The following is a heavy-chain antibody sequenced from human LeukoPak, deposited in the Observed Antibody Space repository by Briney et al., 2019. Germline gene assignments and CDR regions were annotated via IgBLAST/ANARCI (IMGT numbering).Heavy chain of an antibody. Sequence: GGSLRLSCAASGFTFSTYSMNWVRQAPGKGLVWVSRVNNDWSSTSYADSVKGRCTISRDNTKNTLYLQMNSLRAEDTAVYYCARDLNDLLQNYRSTWYPADYWGQGTLVTVSS. J-gene: IGHJ4*02. CDR3: ARDLNDLLQNYRSTWYPADY. CDR1: GFTFSTYS. D-gene: IGHD6-13*01. CDR2: VNNDWSST. V-gene: IGHV3-74*01.